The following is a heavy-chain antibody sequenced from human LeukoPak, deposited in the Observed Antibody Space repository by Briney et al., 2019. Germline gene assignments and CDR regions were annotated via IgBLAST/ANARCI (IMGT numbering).Heavy chain of an antibody. Sequence: PSETLSLTCTVSDASISSSNWWSWVRQSPGMGLEWIGEVYRSGSANYNPSLKSRVTISLDASKNHFSLELKSVTAADTAVYYCARQGNCYDSGGRNCHWYFLLWGRGTLVTVSS. CDR2: VYRSGSA. CDR3: ARQGNCYDSGGRNCHWYFLL. V-gene: IGHV4-4*02. D-gene: IGHD3-22*01. J-gene: IGHJ2*01. CDR1: DASISSSNW.